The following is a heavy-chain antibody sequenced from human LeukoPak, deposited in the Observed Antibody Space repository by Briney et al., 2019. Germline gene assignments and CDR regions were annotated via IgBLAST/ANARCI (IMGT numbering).Heavy chain of an antibody. CDR1: GGSISSGGYS. CDR2: IYHSGST. D-gene: IGHD1-26*01. Sequence: PSETLSLTCAVSGGSISSGGYSWSWIRQPPGKGLEWIGYIYHSGSTYYNPSLKSRVTISVDRSKNQFSLKLSSVTAADTAVYYCVPTYSGSYSYYYYGMDVWGQGTTVTVSS. J-gene: IGHJ6*02. V-gene: IGHV4-30-2*01. CDR3: VPTYSGSYSYYYYGMDV.